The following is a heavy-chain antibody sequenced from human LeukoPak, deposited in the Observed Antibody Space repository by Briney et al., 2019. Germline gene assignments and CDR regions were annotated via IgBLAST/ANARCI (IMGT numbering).Heavy chain of an antibody. D-gene: IGHD1-26*01. CDR1: GFTFSSYW. CDR2: IKQDGSGK. Sequence: GGSLRLSCAASGFTFSSYWMNWVRQAPGKGLEWVANIKQDGSGKYYVDSVKGRFTISRGNAKNSLYLQMNSLTAEDTAVYYCARDPDQIVGANFDYWGQGTLVTVSS. V-gene: IGHV3-7*01. CDR3: ARDPDQIVGANFDY. J-gene: IGHJ4*02.